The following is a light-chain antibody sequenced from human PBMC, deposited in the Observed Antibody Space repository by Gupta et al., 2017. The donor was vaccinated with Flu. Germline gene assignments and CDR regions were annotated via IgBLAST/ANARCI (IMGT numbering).Light chain of an antibody. V-gene: IGKV3-15*01. CDR3: LHDNSSPPRT. CDR2: GAC. Sequence: ATLCVSPGEILPVSCRASESVGRRLGWLKHTPGQAPRLLTYGACTRSSRLPARLSHSRCGREFTLTISRRHWEDFAGYYFLHDNSSPPRTFGQGTKVEIK. J-gene: IGKJ1*01. CDR1: ESVGRR.